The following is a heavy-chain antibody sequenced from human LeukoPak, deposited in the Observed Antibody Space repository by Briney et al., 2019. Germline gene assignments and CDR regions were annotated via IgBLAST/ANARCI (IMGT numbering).Heavy chain of an antibody. V-gene: IGHV4-59*12. Sequence: GXXXXXXXSXXXXPPGKGLEWIGYIYYSGSTNYNPSLKSRVTISVDTSKNQFSLKLSSVTAADTAVYYCARESEPSTTTGLEHWGQGTLVTVSS. CDR1: GXXXXXX. D-gene: IGHD1-1*01. CDR3: ARESEPSTTTGLEH. J-gene: IGHJ1*01. CDR2: IYYSGST.